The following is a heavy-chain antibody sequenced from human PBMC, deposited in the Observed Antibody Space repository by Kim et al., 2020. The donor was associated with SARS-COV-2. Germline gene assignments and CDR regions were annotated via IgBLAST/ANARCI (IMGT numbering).Heavy chain of an antibody. Sequence: ASVKVSCKVSGYTLTELSMHWVRQAPGKGLEWMGGFDPEDGETIYAQKFQGRVTMTEDTSTDTAYMELSSLRSEDTAVYYCATAPYYYDSSGYGYFDYWGQGTLVTVSS. CDR3: ATAPYYYDSSGYGYFDY. V-gene: IGHV1-24*01. CDR1: GYTLTELS. J-gene: IGHJ4*02. D-gene: IGHD3-22*01. CDR2: FDPEDGET.